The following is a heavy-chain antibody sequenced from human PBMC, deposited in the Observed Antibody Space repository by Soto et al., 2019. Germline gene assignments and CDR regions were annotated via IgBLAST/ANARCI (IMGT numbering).Heavy chain of an antibody. J-gene: IGHJ4*02. CDR3: AKNWDTSSSSSSH. V-gene: IGHV3-23*01. D-gene: IGHD6-6*01. CDR2: ISGSGGST. CDR1: GFTFSTYA. Sequence: GGSLRLSCAACGFTFSTYAMSWVRQAPGKGLEWVSAISGSGGSTYYADSVKGRFTISRDKSKKTLYLQMNRLRAEDTAVYYCAKNWDTSSSSSSHWGQGTLVTVS.